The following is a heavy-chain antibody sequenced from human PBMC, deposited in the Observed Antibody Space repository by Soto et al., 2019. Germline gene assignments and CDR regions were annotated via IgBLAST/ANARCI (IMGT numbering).Heavy chain of an antibody. D-gene: IGHD2-15*01. J-gene: IGHJ6*02. Sequence: SVKVSCKASGSRFIRSGIQWVRQAHRQRLEWIGWIVVASGQTNYAQNFRGRVAITRDTSTATAYIELTGLTSEDTAVYFCSADRPDIGVGWWVWGQGTTVTVSS. V-gene: IGHV1-58*02. CDR2: IVVASGQT. CDR1: GSRFIRSG. CDR3: SADRPDIGVGWWV.